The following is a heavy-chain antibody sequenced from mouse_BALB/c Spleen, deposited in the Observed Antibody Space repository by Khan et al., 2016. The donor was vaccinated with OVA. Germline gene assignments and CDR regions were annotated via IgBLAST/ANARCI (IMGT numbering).Heavy chain of an antibody. CDR1: GYSITSGYG. D-gene: IGHD1-2*01. V-gene: IGHV3-2*02. CDR3: ARTARIKY. J-gene: IGHJ2*01. Sequence: EVQLQESGPGLVKPSQSLSLTCTVTGYSITSGYGWNWIRQFPGNKLEWMGYISYSGSTNYNPSLNSRISITRHSSKNQFFLQLNSVTTEDTATYYCARTARIKYWGQGTTLTVSS. CDR2: ISYSGST.